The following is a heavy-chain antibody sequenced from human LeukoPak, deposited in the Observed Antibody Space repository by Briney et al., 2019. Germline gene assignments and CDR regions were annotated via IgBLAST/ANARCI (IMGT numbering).Heavy chain of an antibody. CDR2: INRGGTST. D-gene: IGHD3-22*01. J-gene: IGHJ4*02. V-gene: IGHV3-21*06. CDR1: GFAFSSYT. Sequence: GGSLRLSCAACGFAFSSYTMNWARQAPGKGLEWVASINRGGTSTHYAFPVKGRFTISRDNAQNVLYLQMNGLRGDDAAMYYCLRGDSRDFWGQGTLVTVSS. CDR3: LRGDSRDF.